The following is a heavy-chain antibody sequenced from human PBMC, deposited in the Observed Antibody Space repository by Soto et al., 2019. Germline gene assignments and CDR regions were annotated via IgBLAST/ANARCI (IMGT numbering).Heavy chain of an antibody. CDR1: GYTFTSYD. CDR2: MNPKTGNT. CDR3: ARDPPQYCTGGNCYSGGVDWLDP. J-gene: IGHJ5*02. D-gene: IGHD2-15*01. Sequence: ASVKVSCKASGYTFTSYDINWVRQATGQGLEWMGWMNPKTGNTGYAQKFQGRVTMTRNTSISTAYMELNSLTSEDTALYYCARDPPQYCTGGNCYSGGVDWLDPWGQGTPVTVSS. V-gene: IGHV1-8*01.